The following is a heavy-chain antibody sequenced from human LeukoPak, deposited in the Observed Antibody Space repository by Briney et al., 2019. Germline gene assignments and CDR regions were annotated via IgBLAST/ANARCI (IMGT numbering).Heavy chain of an antibody. Sequence: ASVKVSCKASGYTFTSYYMHWVRQAPGQGLEWMGIINPSGGSASYAQKFQGRVTMTRDTSKNQFSLKLSSVTAADTAVYYCARARGIAARGQVELDAFDIWGQGTMVTVSS. D-gene: IGHD6-6*01. CDR1: GYTFTSYY. V-gene: IGHV1-46*01. CDR3: ARARGIAARGQVELDAFDI. CDR2: INPSGGSA. J-gene: IGHJ3*02.